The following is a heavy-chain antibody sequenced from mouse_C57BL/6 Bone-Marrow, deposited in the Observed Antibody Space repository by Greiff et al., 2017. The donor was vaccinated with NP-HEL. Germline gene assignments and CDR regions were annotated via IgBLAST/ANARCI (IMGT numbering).Heavy chain of an antibody. CDR1: GYTFTDYY. J-gene: IGHJ1*03. D-gene: IGHD1-1*01. Sequence: QVQLQQSGAELVRPGASVKLSCKASGYTFTDYYINWVKQRPGQGLEWIARIYPGSGNTYYNEKFKGKATLTAEKSSSTAYMQLSSLTSEDSAVYFCARGYGSSWGDYWYFDVWGTGTTVTVSS. CDR2: IYPGSGNT. CDR3: ARGYGSSWGDYWYFDV. V-gene: IGHV1-76*01.